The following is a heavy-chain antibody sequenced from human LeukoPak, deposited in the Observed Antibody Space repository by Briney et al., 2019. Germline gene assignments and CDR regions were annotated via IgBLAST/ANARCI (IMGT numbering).Heavy chain of an antibody. V-gene: IGHV3-48*03. Sequence: GGSLRLSCTASGFTFSSYEMNWVRQAPGKGLEWVSYISSGTTTIYYADSVKGRFTTSRDDAKDSVYLQMENLRVEDTAIYYCARNFDSWGQGTLVTVSS. CDR2: ISSGTTTI. J-gene: IGHJ4*02. CDR1: GFTFSSYE. CDR3: ARNFDS.